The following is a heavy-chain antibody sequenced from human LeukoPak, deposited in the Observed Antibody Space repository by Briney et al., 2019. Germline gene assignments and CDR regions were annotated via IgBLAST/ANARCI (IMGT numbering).Heavy chain of an antibody. V-gene: IGHV4-39*02. CDR3: ARLSPWEGDYMDV. CDR2: IYYDGST. J-gene: IGHJ6*03. D-gene: IGHD1-26*01. Sequence: PSETLSLTCIVSGGSISSTGYYWAWIRQPPGKGLEWIATIYYDGSTSYNPSLKSRLTISVDTSKNHFSLKLSSVTAADTAVFYCARLSPWEGDYMDVWGKGTTVTVSS. CDR1: GGSISSTGYY.